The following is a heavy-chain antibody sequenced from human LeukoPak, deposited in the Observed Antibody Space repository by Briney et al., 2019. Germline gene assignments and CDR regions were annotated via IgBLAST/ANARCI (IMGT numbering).Heavy chain of an antibody. Sequence: SETLSLTCTVSGVSISSSNSYWGWIRQPPGKGLEWIGSIYYSGNTYYNASLKSQVSISIDTSKNQFSLKLSSVTAADTAVYYCARDTPYYYGSGSYRNWFDPWGQGTLITVSS. D-gene: IGHD3-10*01. J-gene: IGHJ5*02. CDR1: GVSISSSNSY. CDR2: IYYSGNT. CDR3: ARDTPYYYGSGSYRNWFDP. V-gene: IGHV4-39*02.